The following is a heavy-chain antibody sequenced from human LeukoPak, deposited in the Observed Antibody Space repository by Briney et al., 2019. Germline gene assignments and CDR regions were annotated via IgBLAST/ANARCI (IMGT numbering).Heavy chain of an antibody. CDR2: IYYSGST. Sequence: PSETLSLTCTVSGGSISSSSYYWGWIRQPPGKGLEWIGSIYYSGSTYYNPSLKSRVTISVDTSKNQFSLKLSSVTAADTAVYYCARDRDDFWYYYYMDVWGKGTTVTVSS. J-gene: IGHJ6*03. D-gene: IGHD3-3*01. V-gene: IGHV4-39*02. CDR3: ARDRDDFWYYYYMDV. CDR1: GGSISSSSYY.